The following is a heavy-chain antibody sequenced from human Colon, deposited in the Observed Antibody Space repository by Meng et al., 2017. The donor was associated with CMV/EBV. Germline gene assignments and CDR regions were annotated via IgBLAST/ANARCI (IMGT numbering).Heavy chain of an antibody. J-gene: IGHJ5*02. V-gene: IGHV3-7*03. CDR1: GFTFNTYW. D-gene: IGHD2-8*02. CDR3: AKIRKGGYCSGGSCFDT. Sequence: GESLKISCAASGFTFNTYWMSWVRQAPGKGLEWVANINQDGTEKYYVDSVKGRFTIFRDNSKNTVFLQMNSLRADDTGIYFCAKIRKGGYCSGGSCFDTWGQGTQVTVSS. CDR2: INQDGTEK.